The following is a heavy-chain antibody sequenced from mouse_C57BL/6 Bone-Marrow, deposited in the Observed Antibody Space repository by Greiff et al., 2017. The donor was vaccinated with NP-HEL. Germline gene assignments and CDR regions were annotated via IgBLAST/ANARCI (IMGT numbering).Heavy chain of an antibody. CDR3: ARSYDYSWFAY. CDR2: IYPGGGYT. V-gene: IGHV1-63*01. J-gene: IGHJ3*01. CDR1: GYTFTNYW. D-gene: IGHD2-4*01. Sequence: QVQLKESGAELVRPGTSVKMSCKASGYTFTNYWIGWAKQRPGHGLEWIGDIYPGGGYTNYNEKFKGKATLTADKSSSTAYMQFSSLTSEDSAIYYCARSYDYSWFAYWGQGTLVTVSA.